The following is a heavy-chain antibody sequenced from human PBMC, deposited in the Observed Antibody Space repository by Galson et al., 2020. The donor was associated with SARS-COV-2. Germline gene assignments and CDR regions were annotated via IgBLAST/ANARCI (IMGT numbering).Heavy chain of an antibody. CDR3: ARGQRIAAAGFLNPYYYYGMDV. CDR2: TNPNSGNT. Sequence: ASVKVPCKASGYTFTSYDINWVRQATGQGLEWMGWTNPNSGNTGSAQKFQGRVTMTRNTSISTAYMELSSLRSEDTAVYYCARGQRIAAAGFLNPYYYYGMDVWGQGTTVTVSS. V-gene: IGHV1-8*01. CDR1: GYTFTSYD. D-gene: IGHD6-13*01. J-gene: IGHJ6*02.